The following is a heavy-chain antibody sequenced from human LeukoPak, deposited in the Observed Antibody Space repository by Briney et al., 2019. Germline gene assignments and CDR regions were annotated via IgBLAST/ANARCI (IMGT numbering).Heavy chain of an antibody. CDR2: VNSDESIT. Sequence: PGGSLRLSCTASGCTFTNAWMNWVRQAPGKGLEWVLRVNSDESITTYADSVNGRFTISRDNAKNTLYLQMKSLRAEDAAVYYCARGHLPTPRSAMDVWGQGTTVTVSS. CDR1: GCTFTNAW. D-gene: IGHD3-3*02. V-gene: IGHV3-74*01. J-gene: IGHJ6*02. CDR3: ARGHLPTPRSAMDV.